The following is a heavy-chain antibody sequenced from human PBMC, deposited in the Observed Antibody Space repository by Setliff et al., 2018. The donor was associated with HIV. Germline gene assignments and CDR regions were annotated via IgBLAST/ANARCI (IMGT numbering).Heavy chain of an antibody. V-gene: IGHV3-33*08. CDR1: GFTFSSYS. Sequence: GGSLRLSCAASGFTFSSYSMNWVRQAPGKELEWVAVVWYDGSNKNYADTVKGRFTISRDNSKNTLYLQMSSLRADDTAVYYCARGVDSYMDVWGKGTTVTVSS. J-gene: IGHJ6*03. CDR2: VWYDGSNK. D-gene: IGHD5-12*01. CDR3: ARGVDSYMDV.